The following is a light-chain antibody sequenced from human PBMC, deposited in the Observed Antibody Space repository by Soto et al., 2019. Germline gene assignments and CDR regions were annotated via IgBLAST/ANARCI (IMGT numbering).Light chain of an antibody. CDR3: QQDSRRFT. V-gene: IGKV3-11*01. Sequence: EFVLIVYPATLSFAPGERATLSCRASQSVGSYLAWYQQKPGQPPSLLMIGSSTRAPGIPARFGGGGSGKDSIPTISRQAQDDFAVYCCQQDSRRFTFGHGTKVEIK. CDR1: QSVGSY. CDR2: GSS. J-gene: IGKJ3*01.